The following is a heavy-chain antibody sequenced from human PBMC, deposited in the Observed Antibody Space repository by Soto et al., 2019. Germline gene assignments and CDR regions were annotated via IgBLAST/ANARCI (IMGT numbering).Heavy chain of an antibody. J-gene: IGHJ4*02. CDR1: GGTFSSYT. V-gene: IGHV1-69*02. D-gene: IGHD5-12*01. CDR2: IIPLLGIA. CDR3: ARYRGDGYERV. Sequence: QVQLVQSGAEVKKPGSSVKVSCKASGGTFSSYTISWVRQAPGQGLEWMGRIIPLLGIANYAQKFQGRVTITADKFTSTAYMALRSLRSEDTAVYYCARYRGDGYERVWGQGTLVTVSS.